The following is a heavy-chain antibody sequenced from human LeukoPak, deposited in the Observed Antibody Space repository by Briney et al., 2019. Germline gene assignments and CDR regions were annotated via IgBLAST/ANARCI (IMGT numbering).Heavy chain of an antibody. Sequence: SETLSLTCTVSGGSISSYYWSWIRQPPGKGLEWIGYIYTSGSTNYNPSLKSRVTISVDTSKNQLSLKLSSVTAADTAVYYCARASSYYFDYWGQGTLVTVSS. V-gene: IGHV4-4*09. CDR2: IYTSGST. CDR3: ARASSYYFDY. J-gene: IGHJ4*02. CDR1: GGSISSYY. D-gene: IGHD3-16*02.